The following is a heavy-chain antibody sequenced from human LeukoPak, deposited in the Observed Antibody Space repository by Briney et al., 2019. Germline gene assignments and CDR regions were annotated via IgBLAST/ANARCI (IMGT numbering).Heavy chain of an antibody. D-gene: IGHD6-13*01. CDR2: IYNDGST. J-gene: IGHJ6*02. V-gene: IGHV3-66*01. CDR1: GFAVSSHY. Sequence: GGSLRLSCAASGFAVSSHYMNWVRQAPGRGLEWVSVIYNDGSTYYADSVKGRFTISRDTSKNTLYLQMNSLRAEDTAVYYCANVSSSWYSNYYYGMDVWGQGTTVTVSS. CDR3: ANVSSSWYSNYYYGMDV.